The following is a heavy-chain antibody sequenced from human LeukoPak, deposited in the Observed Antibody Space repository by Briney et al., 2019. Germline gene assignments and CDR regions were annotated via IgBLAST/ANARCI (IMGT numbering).Heavy chain of an antibody. J-gene: IGHJ4*02. CDR3: AAYSSSSGFDY. D-gene: IGHD6-13*01. V-gene: IGHV5-51*01. Sequence: GESLKISCKGSGYSFTSYWIGWVRQLPGKGLEWMGIIYPGDSDTRYSPSFQGQVTISADKSLITAYLQWSSLKASDTAMYYCAAYSSSSGFDYWGQGTLVTVSS. CDR1: GYSFTSYW. CDR2: IYPGDSDT.